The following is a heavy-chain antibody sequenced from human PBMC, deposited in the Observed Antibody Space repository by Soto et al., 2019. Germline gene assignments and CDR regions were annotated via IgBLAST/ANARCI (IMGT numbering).Heavy chain of an antibody. J-gene: IGHJ1*01. D-gene: IGHD1-26*01. CDR1: GGTFSSYA. CDR3: ARPAHIVGATGYFQH. V-gene: IGHV1-69*01. CDR2: IIPIFGTA. Sequence: QVQLVQSGAEVKKPGSSVKVSCKASGGTFSSYAISWVRQAPGQGLEWMGGIIPIFGTANYAQKFQGRVTITADESTSTAYLELSSVRSEERDVDYCARPAHIVGATGYFQHWGQGTLVTFSS.